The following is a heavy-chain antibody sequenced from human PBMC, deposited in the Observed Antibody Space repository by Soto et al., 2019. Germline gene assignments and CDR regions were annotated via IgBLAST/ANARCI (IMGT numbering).Heavy chain of an antibody. CDR2: IYYSGST. D-gene: IGHD1-26*01. CDR1: GGSISSYY. V-gene: IGHV4-59*01. CDR3: AREHLYSGSSDYYYYGMDV. J-gene: IGHJ6*02. Sequence: SDTLYLTCTVSGGSISSYYWSWIRQPPGKGLEWIGYIYYSGSTNYNPSLKSRVTISVDTSKNQFSLKLSSVTAADTAVYYCAREHLYSGSSDYYYYGMDVWGQGTTVTVSS.